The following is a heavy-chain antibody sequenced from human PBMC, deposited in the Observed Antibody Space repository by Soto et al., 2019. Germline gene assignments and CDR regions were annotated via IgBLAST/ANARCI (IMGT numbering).Heavy chain of an antibody. Sequence: DVVLLESGGGLVQPGGSLRLSCEVSGFAFSFYSMSWVRQAPGKGLEWVASISGNGGTTYYAASGKGRFTFSRDNFKNTLYLQMNNLRGEDTAVYYCAKDRGGFTNGWEFFDSWGQGTLVTVSS. CDR2: ISGNGGTT. J-gene: IGHJ4*02. CDR3: AKDRGGFTNGWEFFDS. D-gene: IGHD3-10*01. CDR1: GFAFSFYS. V-gene: IGHV3-23*01.